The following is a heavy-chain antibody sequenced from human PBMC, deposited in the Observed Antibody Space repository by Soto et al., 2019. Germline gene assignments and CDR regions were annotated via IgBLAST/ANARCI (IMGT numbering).Heavy chain of an antibody. CDR1: GFIFQMYL. CDR2: VYNDVTCL. J-gene: IGHJ4*02. CDR3: TTGPRPISTATGAY. Sequence: GRALRLSCAVSGFIFQMYLMHCGRQSRWKGLVWSSRVYNDVTCLDYAASMRGRFTISRDNVNDTLYLQMNNLRSEYSGLYYCTTGPRPISTATGAYWGQETQV. D-gene: IGHD2-21*02. V-gene: IGHV3-74*01.